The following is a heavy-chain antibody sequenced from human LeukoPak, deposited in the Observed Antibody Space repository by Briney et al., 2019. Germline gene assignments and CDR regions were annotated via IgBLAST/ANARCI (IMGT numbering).Heavy chain of an antibody. Sequence: GGSLRLSCAASGFILSNYGVHWVRQAPGKGLEWVAVISYDGSNKYYADSVKGRFTISRDNSKNTLYLQMNGLRVEDTAVYYCAKVMPPGRIRFYSYYMDVWGKGTTVTVS. V-gene: IGHV3-30*18. J-gene: IGHJ6*03. CDR1: GFILSNYG. D-gene: IGHD2-15*01. CDR2: ISYDGSNK. CDR3: AKVMPPGRIRFYSYYMDV.